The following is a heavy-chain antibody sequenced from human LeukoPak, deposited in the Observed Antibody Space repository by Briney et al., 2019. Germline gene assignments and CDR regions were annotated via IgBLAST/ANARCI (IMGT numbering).Heavy chain of an antibody. CDR1: GFTFSSYS. V-gene: IGHV3-21*01. CDR3: ARSQNNDY. J-gene: IGHJ4*02. D-gene: IGHD1/OR15-1a*01. CDR2: IGSSSSYI. Sequence: PGGSLRLSCATSGFTFSSYSMNWVRQAPGKGLEWVSSIGSSSSYIYYADSVKGRFTISRDNAKNSLYLQMNSLRAEDTAVYYCARSQNNDYWGQGTLVTVSS.